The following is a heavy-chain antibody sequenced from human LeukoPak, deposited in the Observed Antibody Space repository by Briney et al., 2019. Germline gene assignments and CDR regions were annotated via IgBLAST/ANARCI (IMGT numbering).Heavy chain of an antibody. CDR3: ARPYDSGCTGFEY. D-gene: IGHD6-19*01. CDR2: IYPGDSDT. V-gene: IGHV5-51*03. Sequence: GESLKISCKGSGYSFPSYWTAWVRQMPGKGLEWMGIIYPGDSDTRYSPSFQGQVTISADKSISTAYLQWSSLKASDTAMYYCARPYDSGCTGFEYWGQGTLVTVSS. J-gene: IGHJ4*02. CDR1: GYSFPSYW.